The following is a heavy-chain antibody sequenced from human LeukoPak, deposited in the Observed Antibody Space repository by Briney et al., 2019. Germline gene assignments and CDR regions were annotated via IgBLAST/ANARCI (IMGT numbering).Heavy chain of an antibody. CDR3: ARDGLSGTGFDY. Sequence: GGSLRLSCAASGFTFSSYGMHWVRQAPGKGLEWVAVIWYDGSNKYYADSVKGRFTISRDNSKNTLYLQMNSLRAEDTAVYYCARDGLSGTGFDYWGQGTLVTVSS. V-gene: IGHV3-33*01. D-gene: IGHD2-2*01. CDR1: GFTFSSYG. J-gene: IGHJ4*02. CDR2: IWYDGSNK.